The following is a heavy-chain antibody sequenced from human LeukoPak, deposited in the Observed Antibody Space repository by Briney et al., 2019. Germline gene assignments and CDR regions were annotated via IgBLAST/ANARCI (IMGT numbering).Heavy chain of an antibody. V-gene: IGHV4-34*01. Sequence: PSETLSLTCAVYGGSFSGYYRSWIRQPPGKGLEWIGEINHSGSTNYNPSLKSRVTISVDTSKNQFSLKLSSVTAADTAVYYCARAGGYGDEYYFDYWGQGTLVTVSS. D-gene: IGHD4-17*01. J-gene: IGHJ4*02. CDR1: GGSFSGYY. CDR2: INHSGST. CDR3: ARAGGYGDEYYFDY.